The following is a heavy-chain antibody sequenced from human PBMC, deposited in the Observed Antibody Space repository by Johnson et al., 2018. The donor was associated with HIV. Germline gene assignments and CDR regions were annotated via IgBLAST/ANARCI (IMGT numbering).Heavy chain of an antibody. CDR3: ARDQGVEGTYDAFDI. D-gene: IGHD3-10*01. V-gene: IGHV3-7*01. J-gene: IGHJ3*02. CDR2: IKQDGSEK. Sequence: VQLVESGGGVVQPGGYLRLSCAASGFTFSSYGFHWVRQAPGKGLEWVANIKQDGSEKYYVDSVKGRFTISRDNAKNSLYLKMNSLRAEDTALYYCARDQGVEGTYDAFDIWGQGTMVTVSS. CDR1: GFTFSSYG.